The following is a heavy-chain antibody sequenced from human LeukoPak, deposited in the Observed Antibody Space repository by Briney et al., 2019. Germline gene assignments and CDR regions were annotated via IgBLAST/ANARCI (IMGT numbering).Heavy chain of an antibody. CDR3: ARGRTMVRGVIPDLRNWFDP. CDR1: GYTFTSYD. Sequence: ASVTVSCKASGYTFTSYDINWVRQATGQGLEWMGWMNPNSGNTGYAQKFQGRVTMTRNPSISTAYMELSSLRSEDTAVYYWARGRTMVRGVIPDLRNWFDPWGQGTLVTVSS. J-gene: IGHJ5*02. D-gene: IGHD3-10*01. CDR2: MNPNSGNT. V-gene: IGHV1-8*01.